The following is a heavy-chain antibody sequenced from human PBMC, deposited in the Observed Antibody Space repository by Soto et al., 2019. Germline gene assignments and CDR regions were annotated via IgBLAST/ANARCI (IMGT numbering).Heavy chain of an antibody. V-gene: IGHV1-69*01. CDR2: TTAILGTR. J-gene: IGHJ4*02. D-gene: IGHD5-18*01. Sequence: QEQLVQSGAEVKKPGSSVKVSCKASGDTLSHYGVSWVRQVPGKGLEWMGGTTAILGTRDYVQKFQGRMTITSDESTTTSYVALSSLTSDEAVVYYCAAGDSSDTGDHWGQGTLVTVAS. CDR3: AAGDSSDTGDH. CDR1: GDTLSHYG.